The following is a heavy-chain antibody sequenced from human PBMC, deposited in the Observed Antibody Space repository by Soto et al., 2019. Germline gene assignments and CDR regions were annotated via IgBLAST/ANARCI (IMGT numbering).Heavy chain of an antibody. J-gene: IGHJ6*04. CDR2: IFHGGST. CDR3: ARGRIVVPAAVMFNGRER. Sequence: KPSETLSLTCAISGAPITWGDYSWNWILQPPGKGLEWIGYIFHGGSTYYNPSLRSRVTISVDRSRTHFSLKMSSVTAADTAVYYCARGRIVVPAAVMFNGRERWGKGAMVIVSS. CDR1: GAPITWGDYS. D-gene: IGHD2-2*01. V-gene: IGHV4-30-2*01.